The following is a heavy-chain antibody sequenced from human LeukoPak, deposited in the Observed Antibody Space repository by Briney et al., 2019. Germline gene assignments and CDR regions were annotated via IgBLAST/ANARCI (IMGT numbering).Heavy chain of an antibody. Sequence: GGSVTVSCAASGFTFSSFWMAWVRQAPGKGLEWVASIKLYESDKYYVDTLKGRVTITRDTARSSVYMQMNRLRDDDTAVYYCARISSISYYFEYWGVGTLVTVS. V-gene: IGHV3-7*01. J-gene: IGHJ4*02. CDR3: ARISSISYYFEY. CDR1: GFTFSSFW. CDR2: IKLYESDK.